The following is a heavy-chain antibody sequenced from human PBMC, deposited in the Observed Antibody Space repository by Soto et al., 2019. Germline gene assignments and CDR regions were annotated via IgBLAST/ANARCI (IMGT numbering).Heavy chain of an antibody. CDR2: VCHSGII. V-gene: IGHV4-38-2*02. CDR3: ARDVGKYSISRVWFAP. CDR1: AYNISSFSC. J-gene: IGHJ5*02. D-gene: IGHD6-13*01. Sequence: NPSETLSLTCAVSAYNISSFSCWGWIRQSPEKGLEWIGSVCHSGIIYYNPSLKSRVTISLDTSKNQFSLRLSSVTAADTALYYCARDVGKYSISRVWFAPWGQGTLVTVSS.